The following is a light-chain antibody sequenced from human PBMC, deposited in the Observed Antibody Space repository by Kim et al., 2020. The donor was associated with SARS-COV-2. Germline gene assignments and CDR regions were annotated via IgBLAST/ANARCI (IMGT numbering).Light chain of an antibody. CDR2: GAS. CDR3: QQYNNWPLT. J-gene: IGKJ4*01. V-gene: IGKV3D-15*01. CDR1: QSVSSN. Sequence: VSTGERATRSCRASQSVSSNLAWYQQKPGQAPRLLIYGASTRATGIPARFSGSGSGTEFTLTISSLQSEDFAVYYCQQYNNWPLTFGGGTKVDIK.